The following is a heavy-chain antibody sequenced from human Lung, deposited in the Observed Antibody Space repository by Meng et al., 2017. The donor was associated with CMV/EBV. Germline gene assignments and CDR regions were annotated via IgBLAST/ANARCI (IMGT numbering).Heavy chain of an antibody. CDR2: INHSGST. Sequence: GSFSGYYWSWIRQPPGKGLEWIGEINHSGSTNYNPSLKSRVTISVDTSKNQFSLKLSSVTAADTAVYYCARALRFLEWEDYYYGMDVWGQGTTVTVSS. CDR3: ARALRFLEWEDYYYGMDV. CDR1: GSFSGYY. D-gene: IGHD3-3*01. V-gene: IGHV4-34*01. J-gene: IGHJ6*02.